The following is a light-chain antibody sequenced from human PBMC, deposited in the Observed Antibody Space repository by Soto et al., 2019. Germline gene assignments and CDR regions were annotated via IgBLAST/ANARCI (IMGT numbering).Light chain of an antibody. CDR1: SSDVGAYNY. CDR3: CSYAGSDTDV. Sequence: QSALTQPRSVSGSPGQSVTISCTGTSSDVGAYNYVSWYQQYPGKAPKLMIYQVTKRPSGVPDRFSGSKSGNTASLTISGLQAEDEADYFCCSYAGSDTDVFGGGTKLTV. V-gene: IGLV2-11*01. J-gene: IGLJ2*01. CDR2: QVT.